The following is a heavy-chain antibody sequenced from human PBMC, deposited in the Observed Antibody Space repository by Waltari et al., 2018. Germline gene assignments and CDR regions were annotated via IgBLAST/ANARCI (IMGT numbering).Heavy chain of an antibody. CDR2: IYYSGST. CDR3: AREKGVWFGELPHPYFDL. J-gene: IGHJ2*01. CDR1: GGPISSSY. Sequence: QVQLQESGPGLVKPSETLSLTCTVSGGPISSSYWSWIRPPPGKGLEWIGYIYYSGSTNYNPSLKSRVTISVDTSKNQFSLKLSSVTAADTAVYYCAREKGVWFGELPHPYFDLWGRGTLVTVSS. D-gene: IGHD3-10*01. V-gene: IGHV4-59*01.